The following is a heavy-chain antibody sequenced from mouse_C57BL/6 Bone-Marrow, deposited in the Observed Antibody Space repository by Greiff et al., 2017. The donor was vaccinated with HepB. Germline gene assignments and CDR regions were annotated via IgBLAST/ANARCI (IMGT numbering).Heavy chain of an antibody. CDR3: ARDYYGSSYDDWYFDV. V-gene: IGHV1-81*01. D-gene: IGHD1-1*01. Sequence: QVQLQQSGAELARPGASVKLSCKASGYTFTSYGISWVKQRTGQGLEWIGEIYPRSGNTYYNEKFKGKATLTADKSSSTAYMELRSLTSEDSAVYFCARDYYGSSYDDWYFDVWGTGTTVTVSS. CDR2: IYPRSGNT. J-gene: IGHJ1*03. CDR1: GYTFTSYG.